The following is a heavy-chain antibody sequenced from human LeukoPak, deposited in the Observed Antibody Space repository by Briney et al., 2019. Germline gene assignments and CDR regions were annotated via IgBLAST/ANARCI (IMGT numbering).Heavy chain of an antibody. CDR3: ARSSGWGY. Sequence: PSETLSLTCTVSGGSISSSSYSWGWIRQPPGKGLEWIGEINHSGSTNYNPSLKSRVTISVDTSKNQFSLKLSSVTAADTAVYNCARSSGWGYWGQGTLVTVSS. D-gene: IGHD6-19*01. J-gene: IGHJ4*02. CDR1: GGSISSSSYS. CDR2: INHSGST. V-gene: IGHV4-39*07.